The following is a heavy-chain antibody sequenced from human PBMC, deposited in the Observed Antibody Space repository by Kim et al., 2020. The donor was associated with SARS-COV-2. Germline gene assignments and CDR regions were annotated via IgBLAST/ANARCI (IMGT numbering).Heavy chain of an antibody. CDR2: ISSSGSTI. CDR3: ARGSIRITMIVVVQGMDV. J-gene: IGHJ6*02. D-gene: IGHD3-22*01. Sequence: GGSLRLSCAASGFTFSSYEMNWVRQAPGKGLEWVSYISSSGSTIYYADYVKGRFTISRDNAKNSLYLQMNSLRAEDTAVYYCARGSIRITMIVVVQGMDVWGQGTTVTVSS. V-gene: IGHV3-48*03. CDR1: GFTFSSYE.